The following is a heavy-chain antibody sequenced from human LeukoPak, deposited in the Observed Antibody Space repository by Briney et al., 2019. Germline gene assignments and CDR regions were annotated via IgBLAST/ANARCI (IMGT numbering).Heavy chain of an antibody. J-gene: IGHJ4*02. CDR1: GFTFSSYA. V-gene: IGHV3-23*01. CDR2: ISGSGGST. CDR3: AKNWNADY. Sequence: TGGSLRLSCAASGFTFSSYAMSWVRQAPGKGLECVSAISGSGGSTYYADSVKGRFTISRDSSKNTLYLQMNSLRAEDTAAYHCAKNWNADYWGQGTLVTVSS. D-gene: IGHD1-1*01.